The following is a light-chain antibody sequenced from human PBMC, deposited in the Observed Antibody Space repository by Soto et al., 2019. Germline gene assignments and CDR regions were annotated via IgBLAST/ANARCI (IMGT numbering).Light chain of an antibody. CDR1: QSISRF. V-gene: IGKV1-39*01. J-gene: IGKJ4*01. Sequence: DIQMTQSPSSLSASVGDRVTITCRASQSISRFLNWYQHKPGEVPKLLIHDASILRSGVPSRFSGTGAGTDFTLTIASLQPEDFATSSCQHASAIPVTFGEGTKVE. CDR3: QHASAIPVT. CDR2: DAS.